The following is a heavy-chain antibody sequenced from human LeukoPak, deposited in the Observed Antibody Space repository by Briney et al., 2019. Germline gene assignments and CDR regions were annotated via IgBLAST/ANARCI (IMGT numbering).Heavy chain of an antibody. D-gene: IGHD2-21*02. J-gene: IGHJ4*02. CDR3: VKDGLAFCGGDCYSYFDY. V-gene: IGHV3-64D*06. Sequence: PGGSLRLSCSASGFTFSVYAIHWVRQAPGKGLEYVSTIISNGGSTYYADSVKGKFTISSDNSKNTVSLQMSSLRAEDTALYYCVKDGLAFCGGDCYSYFDYWGQGTLVTDSS. CDR2: IISNGGST. CDR1: GFTFSVYA.